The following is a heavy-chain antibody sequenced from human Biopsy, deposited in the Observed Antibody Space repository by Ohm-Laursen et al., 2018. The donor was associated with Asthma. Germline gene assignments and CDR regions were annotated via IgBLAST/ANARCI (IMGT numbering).Heavy chain of an antibody. V-gene: IGHV4-31*03. CDR1: GGSISSGGYY. Sequence: TLSLTCTVSGGSISSGGYYWSWIRQHPGKGLEWIGYIYYSGSAYYNPSLKSRVTISVDTSKNQFSLKLSSVTAADTAVYYCARGPPVDREDWGQGTLVTVSS. J-gene: IGHJ4*02. D-gene: IGHD5-24*01. CDR2: IYYSGSA. CDR3: ARGPPVDRED.